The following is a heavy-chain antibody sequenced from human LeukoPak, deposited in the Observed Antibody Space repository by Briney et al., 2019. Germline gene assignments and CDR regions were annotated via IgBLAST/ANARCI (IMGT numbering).Heavy chain of an antibody. Sequence: SETLSLTCTVSGGSISSYYWSWIRQPPGKGLEWIGYIYYSGSTNYNPSLKSRVTISVDTSKNQFSLKLSSVTAADAAVYYCARDYYDDFFFDYWGRGTRVTVSS. V-gene: IGHV4-59*01. CDR1: GGSISSYY. CDR3: ARDYYDDFFFDY. CDR2: IYYSGST. J-gene: IGHJ4*02. D-gene: IGHD4-17*01.